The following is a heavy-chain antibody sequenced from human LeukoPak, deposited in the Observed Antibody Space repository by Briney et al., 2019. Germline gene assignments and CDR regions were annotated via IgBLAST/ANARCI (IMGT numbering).Heavy chain of an antibody. Sequence: GGSLRLSCAASGFTVSSNYMSWVRQAPGKGLEGVSVIYSGGSTYYSDSVTGRFTISRDNCKNTLYLQMNSLGAEDTAVYYCASLTGYYEPRFDYWGQGTLVTVSS. D-gene: IGHD3-9*01. CDR3: ASLTGYYEPRFDY. CDR1: GFTVSSNY. V-gene: IGHV3-53*01. CDR2: IYSGGST. J-gene: IGHJ4*02.